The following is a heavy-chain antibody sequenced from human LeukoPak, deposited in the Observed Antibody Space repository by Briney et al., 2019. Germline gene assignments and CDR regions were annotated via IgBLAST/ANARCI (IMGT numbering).Heavy chain of an antibody. CDR3: AGGFGESYFDY. CDR2: IIPIFGTA. J-gene: IGHJ4*02. V-gene: IGHV1-69*05. D-gene: IGHD3-10*01. Sequence: SVKVSCEASGGTFSSYAISWVRQAPGQGLEWMGGIIPIFGTANYAQKFQGRVTITTDESTSTAYMELSSLRSEDAAVYYCAGGFGESYFDYWGQGTLVTVSS. CDR1: GGTFSSYA.